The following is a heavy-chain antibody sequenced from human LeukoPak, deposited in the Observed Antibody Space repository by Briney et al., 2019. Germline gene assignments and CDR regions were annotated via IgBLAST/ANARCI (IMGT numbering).Heavy chain of an antibody. D-gene: IGHD3-3*01. Sequence: SSETLSLTCTVSGGSISSGGYYWSWIRQPPGKGLEWIGYIYHSGSTYYNPSLKSRVTISVDTSKNQFSLKLSSVTAADTAVYYCASQDFWSGYYPYYFDYWGQGTLVTVSS. V-gene: IGHV4-30-2*03. CDR3: ASQDFWSGYYPYYFDY. CDR1: GGSISSGGYY. CDR2: IYHSGST. J-gene: IGHJ4*02.